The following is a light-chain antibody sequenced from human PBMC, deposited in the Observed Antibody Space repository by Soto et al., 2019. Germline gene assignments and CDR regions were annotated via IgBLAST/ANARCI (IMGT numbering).Light chain of an antibody. V-gene: IGKV3-20*01. CDR2: SAS. J-gene: IGKJ2*01. CDR1: QSVSSTY. Sequence: EIVLTQSPGTLSLSPGEGATLSCRASQSVSSTYLAWYQHKPGQAPRLLIYSASRRASGIPDRFSGSGSGTDFTLTINRLEPEDFAEYYCQQYSGPGMYTFGQGTKV. CDR3: QQYSGPGMYT.